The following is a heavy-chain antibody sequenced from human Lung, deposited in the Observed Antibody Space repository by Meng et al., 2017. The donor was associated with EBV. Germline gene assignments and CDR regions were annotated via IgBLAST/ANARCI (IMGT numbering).Heavy chain of an antibody. CDR3: ARAAARPSDWFDP. CDR2: IYGDDEK. D-gene: IGHD6-6*01. Sequence: QITLKESGPTLVKPTQPLPLPCTFFGFSPSTSGVGVGWIRQPPGKALECLAIIYGDDEKRYSPSLESRLTVTKDTSKNQVVLTMTNMVPVDTATYYCARAAARPSDWFDPWGQGTLVTVSS. V-gene: IGHV2-5*02. CDR1: GFSPSTSGVG. J-gene: IGHJ5*02.